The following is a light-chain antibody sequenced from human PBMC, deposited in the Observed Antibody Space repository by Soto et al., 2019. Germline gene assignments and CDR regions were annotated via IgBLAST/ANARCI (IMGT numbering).Light chain of an antibody. CDR1: QGNRSF. CDR3: QQLNSYPRT. J-gene: IGKJ1*01. Sequence: DIQLTQSPSFLSASVGDRVTITCRASQGNRSFLAWYQQKPGKAPKLLIYAASTLQSGVPSRFSGSGSGTEFALTISSLQPEDFATYYCQQLNSYPRTFGQGTKVEIK. CDR2: AAS. V-gene: IGKV1-9*01.